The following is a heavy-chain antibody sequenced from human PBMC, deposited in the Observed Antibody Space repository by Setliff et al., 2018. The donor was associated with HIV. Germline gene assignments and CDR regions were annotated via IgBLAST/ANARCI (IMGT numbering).Heavy chain of an antibody. J-gene: IGHJ1*01. Sequence: GESLKISCAASGFTFDDYGMSWVRQAPGKGLEWVSGINWNGGSTGYADSVRGRFTISRDNAKNSLYLQMNSLRPDDTAVYFCARDPSSGIYYDSSGQYFQNWGQGTLVTVSS. CDR3: ARDPSSGIYYDSSGQYFQN. D-gene: IGHD3-22*01. CDR1: GFTFDDYG. V-gene: IGHV3-20*04. CDR2: INWNGGST.